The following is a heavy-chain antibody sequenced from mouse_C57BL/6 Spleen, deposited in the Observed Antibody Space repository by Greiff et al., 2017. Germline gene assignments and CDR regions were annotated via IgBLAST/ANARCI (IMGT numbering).Heavy chain of an antibody. J-gene: IGHJ2*01. CDR2: ISYDGSN. D-gene: IGHD2-1*01. CDR3: ASDGIYYGNYGYFDY. CDR1: GYSITSGYY. V-gene: IGHV3-6*01. Sequence: EVQRVESGPGLVKPSQSLSLTCSVTGYSITSGYYWNWIRQFPGNKLEWMGDISYDGSNNYNPSLKNRISITRDTSKNQFFLKLNSVTTEDTATYYCASDGIYYGNYGYFDYWGQGTTLTVSS.